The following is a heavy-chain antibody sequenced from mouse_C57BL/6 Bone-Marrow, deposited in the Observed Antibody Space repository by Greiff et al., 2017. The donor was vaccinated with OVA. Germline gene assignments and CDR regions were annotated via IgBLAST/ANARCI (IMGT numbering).Heavy chain of an antibody. CDR1: GYTFTSYW. CDR3: AREGLRDY. D-gene: IGHD2-4*01. Sequence: QVQLQQSGAELVKPGASVKLSCKASGYTFTSYWMQWVKQRPGQGLEWIGEIDPSDSYTNYNQKFKGKATLTVDTSSSTAYMQLSSLTSEDSAVYYCAREGLRDYWGQGTTLTVSS. CDR2: IDPSDSYT. V-gene: IGHV1-50*01. J-gene: IGHJ2*01.